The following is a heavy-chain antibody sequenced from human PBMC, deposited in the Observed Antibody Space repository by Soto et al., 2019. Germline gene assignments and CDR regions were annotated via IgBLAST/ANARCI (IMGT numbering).Heavy chain of an antibody. CDR3: AREVVPAAHLYYFDY. CDR2: ISAYNGNT. CDR1: GYTFTSYG. D-gene: IGHD2-2*01. V-gene: IGHV1-18*01. Sequence: ASVKVSFKASGYTFTSYGISWVRQAPGQGLEWMGWISAYNGNTNYAQKLQGRVTMTTDTSTSTAYMELRSLRSDDTAVYYCAREVVPAAHLYYFDYWGQGTLVTVSS. J-gene: IGHJ4*02.